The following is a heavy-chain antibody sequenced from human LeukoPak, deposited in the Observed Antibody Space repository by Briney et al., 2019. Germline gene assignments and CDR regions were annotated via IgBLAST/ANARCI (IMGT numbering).Heavy chain of an antibody. CDR3: ARESSGWYGVLAFDI. Sequence: PGGSLRLSCAASGFTFSSYEMNWVRQAPGKGLEWVSYISSSGSTIYYADSVKGRFTISRDNAKNSLYLQMNSLRAEDTAVYYCARESSGWYGVLAFDIWGQGTMVTVSS. D-gene: IGHD6-19*01. CDR2: ISSSGSTI. J-gene: IGHJ3*02. V-gene: IGHV3-48*03. CDR1: GFTFSSYE.